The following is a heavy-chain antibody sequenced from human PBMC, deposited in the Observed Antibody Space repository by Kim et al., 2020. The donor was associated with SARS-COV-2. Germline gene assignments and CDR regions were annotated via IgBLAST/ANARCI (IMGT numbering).Heavy chain of an antibody. D-gene: IGHD2-2*01. Sequence: GRFTISRDNSKNTLYLQMDSLRAEDTAVYYCAKDLLSVALVVPAAMYFDYWGQGTLVTVSS. V-gene: IGHV3-23*01. CDR3: AKDLLSVALVVPAAMYFDY. J-gene: IGHJ4*02.